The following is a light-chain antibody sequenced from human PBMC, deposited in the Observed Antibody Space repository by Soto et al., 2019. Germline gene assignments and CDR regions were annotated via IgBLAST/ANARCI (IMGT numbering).Light chain of an antibody. CDR3: QSYDSILSVV. V-gene: IGLV1-40*01. Sequence: QSVLTQPPSVSGAPGQRVTISCTGSSSNIGAGYDVHWYQQLPGTAPQLLIYCNSKRPSGVPDRFSGSKSGTSASLAITGLQAEDEADYYCQSYDSILSVVFGGGTQLTVL. CDR1: SSNIGAGYD. CDR2: CNS. J-gene: IGLJ2*01.